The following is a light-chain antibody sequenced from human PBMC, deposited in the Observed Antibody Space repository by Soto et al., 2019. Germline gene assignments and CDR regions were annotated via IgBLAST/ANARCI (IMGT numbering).Light chain of an antibody. CDR3: QQYAIWPPYT. V-gene: IGKV1-5*03. J-gene: IGKJ2*01. Sequence: DIQRTQSPSTLSGSVGDRVTMTCRASQTISSWLAWYQQKPGKAPKLLIYKASTLKSGVPSRFSGSGSGTEFTLTISSLQPDDFAIYYCQQYAIWPPYTFGQGTKVDIK. CDR1: QTISSW. CDR2: KAS.